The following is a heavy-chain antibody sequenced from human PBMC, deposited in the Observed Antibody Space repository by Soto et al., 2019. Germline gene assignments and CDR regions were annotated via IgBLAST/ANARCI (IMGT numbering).Heavy chain of an antibody. J-gene: IGHJ4*02. D-gene: IGHD3-22*01. Sequence: QVQLVQSGAEVKKPGSSVKVSCKASGGSFSSYTISWVRQAPGQWLEWMGRIIPILGIANYAQKFQGRVTITAAKSTRTAYMELISLRSEDTAVYYCARDYYDSTGYLTRYFDYWGQGTLVTVSS. V-gene: IGHV1-69*08. CDR2: IIPILGIA. CDR1: GGSFSSYT. CDR3: ARDYYDSTGYLTRYFDY.